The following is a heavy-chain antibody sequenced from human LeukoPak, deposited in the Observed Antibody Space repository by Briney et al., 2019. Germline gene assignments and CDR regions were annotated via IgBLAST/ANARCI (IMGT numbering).Heavy chain of an antibody. D-gene: IGHD6-13*01. J-gene: IGHJ5*02. CDR3: ARDKWVAAAGTRFDP. V-gene: IGHV4-4*07. Sequence: PSETLSLTCTVSGGSISSYYWSWIRQPAGKGLEWIGRIYTSGSTNYNPSLKSRVTMSVDTSKNQFPLKLSSVTAADTAVYYCARDKWVAAAGTRFDPWGQGTLVTVSS. CDR2: IYTSGST. CDR1: GGSISSYY.